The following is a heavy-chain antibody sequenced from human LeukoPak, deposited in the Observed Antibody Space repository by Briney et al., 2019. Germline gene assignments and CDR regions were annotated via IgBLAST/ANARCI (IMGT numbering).Heavy chain of an antibody. CDR2: INHSGST. CDR3: ARGSSGWYFY. V-gene: IGHV4-34*01. J-gene: IGHJ4*02. CDR1: GGSFSGYY. Sequence: SGTLSLTCAVYGGSFSGYYWSWIRQPPGKGLEWIGEINHSGSTNYNPSLKSRVTISVDTSKNQFSLKLSSVTAADTAVYYCARGSSGWYFYWGQGTLVTVSS. D-gene: IGHD6-19*01.